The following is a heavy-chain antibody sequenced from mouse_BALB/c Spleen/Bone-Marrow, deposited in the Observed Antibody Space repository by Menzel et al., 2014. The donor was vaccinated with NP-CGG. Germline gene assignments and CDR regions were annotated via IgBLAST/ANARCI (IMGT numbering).Heavy chain of an antibody. CDR1: GDSITSGY. J-gene: IGHJ4*01. CDR2: ISYSGST. V-gene: IGHV3-8*02. CDR3: AKSGSSGYHYYAMDY. Sequence: VQLKESGPSLVKPSQTLSLPCSVTGDSITSGYWNWIRKFPGNKLEYMGCISYSGSTYYNPSLRSRISITRDTSKNLYYLQLNSVTTKDTATYYCAKSGSSGYHYYAMDYWGQGTSVTVSS. D-gene: IGHD3-1*01.